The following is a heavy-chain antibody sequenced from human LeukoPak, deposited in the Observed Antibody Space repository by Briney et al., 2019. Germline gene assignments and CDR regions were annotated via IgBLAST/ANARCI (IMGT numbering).Heavy chain of an antibody. D-gene: IGHD6-19*01. V-gene: IGHV5-51*01. CDR1: GSPFTSYW. Sequence: GGPFDTSAKGPGSPFTSYWSGWARQLQGKGLEWLGIIYPCDAYTRYSPSFQGQLSISADKSISTAYLQWSSLMASDTAMDYCAGQSGAVAGTGRDFDYWGQGTLVTVSS. J-gene: IGHJ4*02. CDR3: AGQSGAVAGTGRDFDY. CDR2: IYPCDAYT.